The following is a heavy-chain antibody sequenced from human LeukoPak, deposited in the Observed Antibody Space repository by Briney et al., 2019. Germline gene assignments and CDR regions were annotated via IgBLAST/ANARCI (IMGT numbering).Heavy chain of an antibody. V-gene: IGHV3-11*06. CDR3: AIYRSYGDRDY. Sequence: PGGSLRLSCAASGFTFSDYYMSWIRQAPGKGLEWVSYISSGSTYTNYADSVKGRFTISRDNAKNSLYLQMNSLRAEDTAVYYCAIYRSYGDRDYWGQGTLVTVSS. J-gene: IGHJ4*02. CDR2: ISSGSTYT. D-gene: IGHD4-17*01. CDR1: GFTFSDYY.